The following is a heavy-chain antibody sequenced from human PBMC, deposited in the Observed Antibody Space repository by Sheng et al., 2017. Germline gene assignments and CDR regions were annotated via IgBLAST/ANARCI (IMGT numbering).Heavy chain of an antibody. CDR1: GGTFSSYT. J-gene: IGHJ4*02. Sequence: QVQLVQSGAEVKKPGSSVKVSCKASGGTFSSYTISWVRQAPGQGLEWMGRIIPILGIANYAQKFQGRVTITADKSTSTAYMELSSLRSEDTAVYYCARLGDGYEMGYWGQGTLVTVSS. CDR3: ARLGDGYEMGY. V-gene: IGHV1-69*02. CDR2: IIPILGIA. D-gene: IGHD5-12*01.